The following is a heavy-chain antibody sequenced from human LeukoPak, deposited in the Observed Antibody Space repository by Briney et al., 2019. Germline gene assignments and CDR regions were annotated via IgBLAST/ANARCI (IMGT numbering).Heavy chain of an antibody. CDR3: AKGEDCSSTSCYTPDY. Sequence: GGSLRLSCAASGFTFSSYAMSWVRQPPGKGLEWVSAISGSGGSTYYADSVKGRFTISRDNSKNTLYLQMNSLRAEDTAVYYCAKGEDCSSTSCYTPDYWGQGTLVTVSS. V-gene: IGHV3-23*01. CDR1: GFTFSSYA. D-gene: IGHD2-2*02. CDR2: ISGSGGST. J-gene: IGHJ4*02.